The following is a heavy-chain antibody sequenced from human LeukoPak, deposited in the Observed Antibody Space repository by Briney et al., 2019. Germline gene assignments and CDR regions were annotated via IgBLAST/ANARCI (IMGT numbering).Heavy chain of an antibody. Sequence: GGSLRLSCAASGFTFSSYAMSWVRQAPGKGLEWVSAISGSGGSTYYADSGKGRFTISRDNSKNTLYLQMNSLSAEETPVYYCAKHLDPHVRWGQGTLVTVSS. CDR2: ISGSGGST. D-gene: IGHD3-3*01. J-gene: IGHJ1*01. CDR1: GFTFSSYA. V-gene: IGHV3-23*01. CDR3: AKHLDPHVR.